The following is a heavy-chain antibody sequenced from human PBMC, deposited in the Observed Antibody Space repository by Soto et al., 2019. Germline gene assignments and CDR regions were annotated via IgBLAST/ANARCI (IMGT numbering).Heavy chain of an antibody. J-gene: IGHJ6*02. V-gene: IGHV3-21*01. CDR3: ARLPTGRGYYYGLDV. D-gene: IGHD1-26*01. CDR1: GFTFSSYS. CDR2: ISSSSSYI. Sequence: PGGSLRLSCAASGFTFSSYSMNWVRQAPGKGLEWVSSISSSSSYIYYADSVKGRFTISRDNAKNSLYLQMNSLRAEDTAVYYCARLPTGRGYYYGLDVWGQGTTVTVSS.